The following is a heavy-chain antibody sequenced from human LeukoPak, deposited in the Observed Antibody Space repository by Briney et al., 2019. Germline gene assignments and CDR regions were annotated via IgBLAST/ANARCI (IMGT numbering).Heavy chain of an antibody. V-gene: IGHV3-23*01. CDR2: LTGSGSST. J-gene: IGHJ4*02. D-gene: IGHD6-13*01. CDR3: AKRDRGAAGTRWYYFDY. CDR1: GFTFSSYA. Sequence: GGSLRLSCAASGFTFSSYAMSWVRQAPGKGLEWVSSLTGSGSSTYYADSVKGRLTISRDNSKNTLYLQMNSLRAEDTAVYYCAKRDRGAAGTRWYYFDYWGQGTLSPSPQ.